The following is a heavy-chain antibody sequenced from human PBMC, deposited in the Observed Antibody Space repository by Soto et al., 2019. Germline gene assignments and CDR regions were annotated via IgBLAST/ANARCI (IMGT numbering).Heavy chain of an antibody. CDR3: AKARGSYRYTYYFDY. CDR1: GFTFSSYG. Sequence: GGSLRLSCAASGFTFSSYGMHWVRQAPGKGLEWVAVISYDGSNKYYADSVKGRFTISRDNSKNTLYLQMNSLRAEDTAVYYCAKARGSYRYTYYFDYWGQGTLVTVSS. D-gene: IGHD3-16*02. CDR2: ISYDGSNK. V-gene: IGHV3-30*18. J-gene: IGHJ4*02.